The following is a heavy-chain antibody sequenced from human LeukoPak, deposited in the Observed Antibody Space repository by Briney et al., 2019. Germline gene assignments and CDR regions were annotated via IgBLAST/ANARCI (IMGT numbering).Heavy chain of an antibody. CDR1: GGSISSGY. D-gene: IGHD2-8*02. V-gene: IGHV4-59*01. J-gene: IGHJ5*02. CDR3: AGGSGASWFDP. CDR2: IYNSGRS. Sequence: SETLSLTCSVSGGSISSGYWSWIRQPPGKGLEWIAYIYNSGRSNYNPSLKSRVTISLDTSKNQFSLKLSSVTAADTAVYYCAGGSGASWFDPWGQGALVTVSS.